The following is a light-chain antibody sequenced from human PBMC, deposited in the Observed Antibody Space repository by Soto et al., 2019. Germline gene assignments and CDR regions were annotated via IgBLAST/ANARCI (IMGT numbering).Light chain of an antibody. V-gene: IGKV1-5*03. Sequence: DIQMTQSPSTLSASVGDRVTITCRASQSISSWLAWYQQKPGKAPKLLIYKASSLESGVPSRFYGSGSGTQFTLTISTLQPDDFGTYYCQQSYITTYTFGQGTKVDIK. CDR3: QQSYITTYT. CDR1: QSISSW. CDR2: KAS. J-gene: IGKJ2*01.